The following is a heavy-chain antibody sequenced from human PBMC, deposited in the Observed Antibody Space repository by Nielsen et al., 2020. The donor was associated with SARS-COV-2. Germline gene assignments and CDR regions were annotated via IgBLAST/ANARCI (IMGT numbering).Heavy chain of an antibody. CDR3: AKAGREEIKKGSILPDY. J-gene: IGHJ4*02. V-gene: IGHV3-30*18. CDR1: GFTFSSYG. CDR2: ISYDGSNK. Sequence: GGSLRLSCAASGFTFSSYGMHWVRQAPGKGLEWVAVISYDGSNKYYADSVKGRFTISRDNSKNTLYLQMNSLRAEDTAVYYCAKAGREEIKKGSILPDYWGQGTLVTVSS. D-gene: IGHD3-9*01.